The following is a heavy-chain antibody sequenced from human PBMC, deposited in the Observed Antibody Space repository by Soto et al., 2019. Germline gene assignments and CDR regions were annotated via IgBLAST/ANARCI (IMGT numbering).Heavy chain of an antibody. J-gene: IGHJ5*02. CDR1: GGSFSGYY. CDR3: ARLRGSATAGARRFDP. CDR2: INHSGNT. Sequence: PSETLSLTCAVYGGSFSGYYWSWIRQPPGKGLEWIGEINHSGNTNYNPSLKSRVSISVDTSKSQFSLKLSSVTAADTAVYYCARLRGSATAGARRFDPWAQGTLVT. D-gene: IGHD6-25*01. V-gene: IGHV4-34*01.